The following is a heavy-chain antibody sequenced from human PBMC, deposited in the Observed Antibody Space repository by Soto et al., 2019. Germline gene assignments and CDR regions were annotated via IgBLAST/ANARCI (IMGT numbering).Heavy chain of an antibody. CDR2: IWYDGSNK. CDR1: AFTFSSFG. CDR3: ARVTGLLWFGKLLSLYGMEV. D-gene: IGHD3-10*01. V-gene: IGHV3-33*08. J-gene: IGHJ6*02. Sequence: GGSLRLSCAASAFTFSSFGMHWVRQAPGKGLEWVAVIWYDGSNKYYADSVKGRFTISRDNSKNTLYLQMNSLRAEDTAVYYCARVTGLLWFGKLLSLYGMEVWGQGTTVTVSS.